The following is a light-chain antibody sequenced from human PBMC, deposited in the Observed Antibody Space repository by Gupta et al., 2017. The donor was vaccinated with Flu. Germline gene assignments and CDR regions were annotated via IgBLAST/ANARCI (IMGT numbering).Light chain of an antibody. V-gene: IGKV1-33*01. J-gene: IGKJ2*01. Sequence: GDRVTITCQASHDINNYLNWYQQKRGKAPKVLIFDASNLESGGPSRFSGSGSGTDFTFTISGLQPEDFATYYCQQYDNGPFTFGQGTTLEMK. CDR2: DAS. CDR3: QQYDNGPFT. CDR1: HDINNY.